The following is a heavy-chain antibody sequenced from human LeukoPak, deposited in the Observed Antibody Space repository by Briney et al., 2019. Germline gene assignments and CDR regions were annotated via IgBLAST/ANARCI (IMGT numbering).Heavy chain of an antibody. CDR1: GFTFSRHW. V-gene: IGHV3-7*01. D-gene: IGHD4-23*01. CDR2: ITRDGREK. J-gene: IGHJ4*02. CDR3: ARDQTTVGLDF. Sequence: GGSLRLSCGPSGFTFSRHWMSWVRHVPGKGVEWVANITRDGREKYSVPSVEGRFTISRHNAKNSLYLQMDSLRADDTAVYFCARDQTTVGLDFWGQGTLVSVSS.